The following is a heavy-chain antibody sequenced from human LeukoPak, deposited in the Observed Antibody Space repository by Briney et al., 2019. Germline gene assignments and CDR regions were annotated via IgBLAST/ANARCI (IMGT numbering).Heavy chain of an antibody. V-gene: IGHV3-15*01. J-gene: IGHJ4*02. CDR3: TTDATVGATTRGFDY. Sequence: PGGSLRLSCAASGFTFSNAWMSWVRQAPGKGLEWVGRIKSKTVGGTTDYAAPVKGRFTISRDDSKNTLYLQMNSLKTEDTAVYYCTTDATVGATTRGFDYWGQGTLVTVSS. CDR2: IKSKTVGGTT. D-gene: IGHD1-26*01. CDR1: GFTFSNAW.